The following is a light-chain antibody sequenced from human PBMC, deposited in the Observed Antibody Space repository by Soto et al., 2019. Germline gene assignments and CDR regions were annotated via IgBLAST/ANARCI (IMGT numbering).Light chain of an antibody. V-gene: IGLV2-8*01. CDR2: EVS. Sequence: QSALTQPPSASGSPGQSVTISCTGTSSDVGGYDYVSWYQQFPGKAPKLMIYEVSKRSSGVPDRFSGSKSGNTASLTVSGLQAEEEADYYCSSYAGSNNLLFGGGTKLTVL. CDR1: SSDVGGYDY. J-gene: IGLJ2*01. CDR3: SSYAGSNNLL.